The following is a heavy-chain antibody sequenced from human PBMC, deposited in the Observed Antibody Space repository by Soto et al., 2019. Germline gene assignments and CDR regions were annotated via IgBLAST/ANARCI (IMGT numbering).Heavy chain of an antibody. CDR3: ARSSGGNFGIIIEGSNWFDP. Sequence: ASVKVSCKAPGDTFTSYYLNCVRQAPGQGLEWVGVINPHGGSTKYAQKFQGRITTTRDTSRSTVYMELSSLRSDDTAIYYCARSSGGNFGIIIEGSNWFDPWGQGTLVTVSS. CDR1: GDTFTSYY. V-gene: IGHV1-46*01. J-gene: IGHJ5*02. CDR2: INPHGGST. D-gene: IGHD3-3*01.